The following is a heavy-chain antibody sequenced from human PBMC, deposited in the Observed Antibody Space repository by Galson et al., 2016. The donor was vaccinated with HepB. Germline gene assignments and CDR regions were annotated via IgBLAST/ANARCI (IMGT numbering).Heavy chain of an antibody. CDR1: GFTFSSYG. V-gene: IGHV3-33*01. Sequence: SLRLSCAASGFTFSSYGIHWVRRAPGKGLEWVAVIWYDGSNKYYADSVKGRFTISRDNSKNTLYLQMNSLRAEDTAVYYCASGEVDYDSRFDYWGQGTLVTVSS. D-gene: IGHD3-22*01. J-gene: IGHJ4*02. CDR3: ASGEVDYDSRFDY. CDR2: IWYDGSNK.